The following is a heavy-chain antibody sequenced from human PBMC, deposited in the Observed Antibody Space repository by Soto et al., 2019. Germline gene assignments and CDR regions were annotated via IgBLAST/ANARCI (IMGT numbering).Heavy chain of an antibody. J-gene: IGHJ4*02. CDR1: GFTFSSYG. V-gene: IGHV3-33*01. CDR3: ARDGRLYFDY. Sequence: QVQLVESGGGVVQPGRSLRLSCAASGFTFSSYGMHWVRQTPGKGLEWVAVIWYDGSNKYYADSVKGRFTISRDNSKNTLYLQMNSLRAEDTAVYYCARDGRLYFDYWGQGTLVTVSS. CDR2: IWYDGSNK. D-gene: IGHD3-22*01.